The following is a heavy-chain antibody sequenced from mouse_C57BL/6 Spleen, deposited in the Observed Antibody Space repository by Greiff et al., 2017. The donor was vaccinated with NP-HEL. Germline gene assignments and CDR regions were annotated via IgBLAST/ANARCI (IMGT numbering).Heavy chain of an antibody. D-gene: IGHD2-1*01. J-gene: IGHJ2*01. Sequence: QVQLKQSGPELVKPGASVKLSCKASGYTFTSYDINWVKQRPGQGLEWIGWIYPRDGSTKYNEKFKGKATLTVDTSSSTAYMELHSLTSEDSAVYFCAREGGNYVNYFDYWGQGTTLTVSS. CDR1: GYTFTSYD. V-gene: IGHV1-85*01. CDR3: AREGGNYVNYFDY. CDR2: IYPRDGST.